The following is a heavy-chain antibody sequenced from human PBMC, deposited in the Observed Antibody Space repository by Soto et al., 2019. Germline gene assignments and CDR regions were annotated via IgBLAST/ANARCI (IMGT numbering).Heavy chain of an antibody. D-gene: IGHD5-12*01. V-gene: IGHV1-69*13. J-gene: IGHJ4*02. CDR3: ATSGGRDGYSFDY. CDR1: GVTFNRQD. Sequence: GASVEVSCKASGVTFNRQDMRWVRQAPGQGLEWMGGIIPMFGTPHYAEKFQDRVTITADESTGTAYLELSSLTSEDTAVYYCATSGGRDGYSFDYWGPGTLVTVSS. CDR2: IIPMFGTP.